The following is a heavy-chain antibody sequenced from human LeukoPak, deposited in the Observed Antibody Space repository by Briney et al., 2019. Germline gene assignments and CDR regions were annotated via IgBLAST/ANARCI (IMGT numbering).Heavy chain of an antibody. CDR2: INPNSGGT. CDR3: APGGAVADTKTCYYFDY. Sequence: ASVKVSCKASGYTFTAYYMHWARQAPGQGLEWMGWINPNSGGTNYAQKFQGRVTMTRDTSISTAYMELSWLRSDDTAMYYCAPGGAVADTKTCYYFDYWGQGTLVTVSS. J-gene: IGHJ4*02. CDR1: GYTFTAYY. D-gene: IGHD6-19*01. V-gene: IGHV1-2*02.